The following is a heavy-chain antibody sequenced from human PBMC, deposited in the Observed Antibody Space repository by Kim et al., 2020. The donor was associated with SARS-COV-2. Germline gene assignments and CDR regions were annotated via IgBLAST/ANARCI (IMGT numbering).Heavy chain of an antibody. Sequence: SETLSLTCTVSGGSINNSSYYWGWIRQPPGKGLEWIGSVYYSGTTYYTPSLKSRVTISVDTSNNHFSLRLSSVTAADTAVYYCARLRSGVGGFDPWGQGT. CDR1: GGSINNSSYY. V-gene: IGHV4-39*02. D-gene: IGHD5-12*01. J-gene: IGHJ5*02. CDR2: VYYSGTT. CDR3: ARLRSGVGGFDP.